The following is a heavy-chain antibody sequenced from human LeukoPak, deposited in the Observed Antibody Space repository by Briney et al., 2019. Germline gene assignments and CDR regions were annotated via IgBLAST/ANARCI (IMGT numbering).Heavy chain of an antibody. D-gene: IGHD2-8*01. J-gene: IGHJ4*02. CDR2: IYNSGST. Sequence: SETLSLTCTVSGGSIINDYWSWIRQPPGKGLEWIGYIYNSGSTDYHSSFKSRVTLSLDTSKNQFSLKLTSVTAADTAVYFCARISVNGFFFFDYWGQGTLVTVSS. V-gene: IGHV4-59*01. CDR3: ARISVNGFFFFDY. CDR1: GGSIINDY.